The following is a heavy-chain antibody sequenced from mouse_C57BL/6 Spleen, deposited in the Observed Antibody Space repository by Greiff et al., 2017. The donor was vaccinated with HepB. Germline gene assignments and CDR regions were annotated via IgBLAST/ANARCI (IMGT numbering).Heavy chain of an antibody. CDR2: IDPSDSYT. J-gene: IGHJ3*01. CDR3: ARDYYSNYVGWFAY. D-gene: IGHD2-5*01. CDR1: GYTFTSYW. Sequence: QVQLKQSGAELVRPGTSVKLSCKASGYTFTSYWMHWVKQRPGQGLEWIGVIDPSDSYTNYNQKFKGKATLTVDTSSSTAYMQLSSLTSEDSAVYYCARDYYSNYVGWFAYWGQGTLVTVSA. V-gene: IGHV1-59*01.